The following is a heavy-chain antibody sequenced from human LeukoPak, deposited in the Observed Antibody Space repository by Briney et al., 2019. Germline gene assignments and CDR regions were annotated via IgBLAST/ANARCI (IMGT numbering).Heavy chain of an antibody. Sequence: GGSLRLSCSASGVTFSSYAMHWVRQAPGKGLESVSGISGNGVSTYHADSVKGRFTIARDNSKSTLSLQMSSLRAEDTAVYYCVKGFEGYYDSRSGYWGQRTRLTVSS. V-gene: IGHV3-64D*09. CDR3: VKGFEGYYDSRSGY. D-gene: IGHD3-22*01. CDR1: GVTFSSYA. J-gene: IGHJ4*02. CDR2: ISGNGVST.